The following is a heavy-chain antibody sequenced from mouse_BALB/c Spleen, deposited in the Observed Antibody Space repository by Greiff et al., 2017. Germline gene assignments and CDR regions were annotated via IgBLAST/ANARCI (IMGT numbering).Heavy chain of an antibody. V-gene: IGHV1-14*01. CDR3: ARSGYYGSRYYYAMDY. CDR1: GYTFTSYV. D-gene: IGHD1-1*01. J-gene: IGHJ4*01. Sequence: EVKLQESGPELVKPGASVKMSCKASGYTFTSYVMHWVKQKPGQGLEWIGNINPYNDGTKYNEKFKGKATLTSDKSSSTAYMELSSLTSEDSAVYYCARSGYYGSRYYYAMDYWGQGTSVTVSS. CDR2: INPYNDGT.